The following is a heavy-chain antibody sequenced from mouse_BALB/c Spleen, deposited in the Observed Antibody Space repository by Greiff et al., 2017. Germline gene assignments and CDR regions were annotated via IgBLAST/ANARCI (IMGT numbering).Heavy chain of an antibody. J-gene: IGHJ3*01. CDR3: AIGYYGSPFAY. CDR2: IYPGDGDT. CDR1: GYAFSSYW. Sequence: VQLQQSGAELVRPGSSVKISCKASGYAFSSYWMNWVKQRPGQGLEWIGQIYPGDGDTNYNGKFKGKATLTADKSSSTAYMQLSSLTSEDSAVYVCAIGYYGSPFAYWGQGTLVTVSA. V-gene: IGHV1-80*01. D-gene: IGHD1-2*01.